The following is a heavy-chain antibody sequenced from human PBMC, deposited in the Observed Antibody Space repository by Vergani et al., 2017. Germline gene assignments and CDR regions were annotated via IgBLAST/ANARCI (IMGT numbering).Heavy chain of an antibody. CDR2: IYYSGST. D-gene: IGHD4-11*01. V-gene: IGHV4-61*01. J-gene: IGHJ6*03. CDR1: GGSISSGSYY. CDR3: ARVATAPQHDYPRKNYYYYYMDV. Sequence: QVQLQESGPGLVKPPQTLSLTCTVSGGSISSGSYYWSWIRQPPGKGLEWIGYIYYSGSTNYNPSLKSRVTISVDTSKNQFSLKLSSVTAADTAVYYCARVATAPQHDYPRKNYYYYYMDVWGKGTTVTVSS.